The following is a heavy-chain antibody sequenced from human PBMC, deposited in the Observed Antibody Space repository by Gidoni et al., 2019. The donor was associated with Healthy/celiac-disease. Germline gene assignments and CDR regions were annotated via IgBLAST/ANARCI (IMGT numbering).Heavy chain of an antibody. CDR1: GFTFSSYA. J-gene: IGHJ4*02. Sequence: EVQLVESGGGLVQPGGSLRLSCAASGFTFSSYAMHWVRQAPGKGLEYVSAISSNGGSTYYANSVKGRFTISRDNSKNTLYLQMGSLRAEDMAVNYCARGPYYYHFDYWGQGTLVTVSS. CDR3: ARGPYYYHFDY. CDR2: ISSNGGST. D-gene: IGHD3-22*01. V-gene: IGHV3-64*01.